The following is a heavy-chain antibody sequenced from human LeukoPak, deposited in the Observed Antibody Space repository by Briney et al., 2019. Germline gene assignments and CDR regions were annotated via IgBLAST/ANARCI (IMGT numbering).Heavy chain of an antibody. V-gene: IGHV3-74*01. J-gene: IGHJ4*02. CDR1: GFTFSSYW. CDR2: INSYGSST. CDR3: ARGSGSYFDYFDY. Sequence: GGSLRLSCAASGFTFSSYWMHWVRQAPGKGLVWVSRINSYGSSTSYADSVKGRFTISRDNAKNTLYLQMNSLRAEDTAVYYCARGSGSYFDYFDYWGQGTLVTVSS. D-gene: IGHD1-26*01.